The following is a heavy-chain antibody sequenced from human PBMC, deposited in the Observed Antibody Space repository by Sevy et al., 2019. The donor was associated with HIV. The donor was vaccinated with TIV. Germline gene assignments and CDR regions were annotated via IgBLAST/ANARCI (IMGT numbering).Heavy chain of an antibody. Sequence: GGSLRLSCVASGFTFGNYDMHWVRQAKGKGMEWVSAIGLAGDTYYPGPVKGRFTISREKDKKSLYLQMNSLGAGDTAVYYCARAWRDRWYFDLWGRGTLVTVSS. J-gene: IGHJ2*01. CDR1: GFTFGNYD. CDR3: ARAWRDRWYFDL. CDR2: IGLAGDT. V-gene: IGHV3-13*01.